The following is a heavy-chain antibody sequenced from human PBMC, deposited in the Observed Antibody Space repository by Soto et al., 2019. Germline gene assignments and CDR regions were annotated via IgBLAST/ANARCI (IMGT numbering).Heavy chain of an antibody. J-gene: IGHJ4*02. CDR2: IYYSGST. Sequence: PSETLSLTCTVSGGSVSSVSYYWSWIRQPPGKGLEWIGYIYYSGSTNYNPSLKSRVTISVDTSKNQFSLKLSSVTAADTAVYYCASSQDYYDSSGYFVYWGQGTLVTVSS. CDR3: ASSQDYYDSSGYFVY. CDR1: GGSVSSVSYY. V-gene: IGHV4-61*01. D-gene: IGHD3-22*01.